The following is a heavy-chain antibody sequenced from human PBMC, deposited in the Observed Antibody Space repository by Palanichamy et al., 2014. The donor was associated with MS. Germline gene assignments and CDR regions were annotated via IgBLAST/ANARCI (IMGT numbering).Heavy chain of an antibody. CDR3: ARDTRVYGGLDP. Sequence: QVQLVQSGAEVKKPGASVKVSCKASGYIFTSNYLHWVRQAPGQGLEWMGIINPSDGITTYPRKFKGRVTMTRDTSTSTVYMELSSLRSEDTAVYYCARDTRVYGGLDPWGQGTLVTVSS. CDR2: INPSDGIT. D-gene: IGHD2-8*01. CDR1: GYIFTSNY. V-gene: IGHV1-46*01. J-gene: IGHJ5*02.